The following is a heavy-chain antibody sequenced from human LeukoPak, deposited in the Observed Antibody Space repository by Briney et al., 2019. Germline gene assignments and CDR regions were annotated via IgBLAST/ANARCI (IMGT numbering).Heavy chain of an antibody. CDR1: GGSISSYY. D-gene: IGHD5-12*01. J-gene: IGHJ4*02. CDR3: ARDGGYRGYDSFDY. V-gene: IGHV4-4*07. Sequence: PSETLSLTCTVSGGSISSYYWSWIRQPAGKGLEWIGRIYTSGSTNYNPSLKSRVTMSVDTSKNQFSLKLSSVTAADTAAYYCARDGGYRGYDSFDYWGQGTLVTVSS. CDR2: IYTSGST.